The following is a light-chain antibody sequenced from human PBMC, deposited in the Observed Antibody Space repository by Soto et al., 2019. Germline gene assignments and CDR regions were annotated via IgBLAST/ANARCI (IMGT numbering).Light chain of an antibody. J-gene: IGLJ2*01. CDR2: DVS. CDR3: CSYAGSYTFR. CDR1: SSDVGGYNY. Sequence: QSALTQPRLVSGSPGQSVTISCTGTSSDVGGYNYVSWYQQHPGKAPKLMIYDVSKRPSGVPDCFSGSKSGNTASLTISGLQPEDEADYYCCSYAGSYTFRFGGGTKLTVL. V-gene: IGLV2-11*01.